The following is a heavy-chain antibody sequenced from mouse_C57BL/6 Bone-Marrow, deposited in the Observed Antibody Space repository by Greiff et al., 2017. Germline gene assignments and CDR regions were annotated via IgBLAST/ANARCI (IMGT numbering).Heavy chain of an antibody. J-gene: IGHJ1*03. Sequence: VQLQQSGPELARPWASVKISCQAFYTFSRRLHFAIRDTNYWMQWVKQRPGQGLEWIGAIYPGDGDTSYNQKFKGKATLTADKSSSTAYMQLSSLTCEDSAVYYCACALGSATDWYFDVWGTGTTVTVSS. CDR1: YTFSRRLH. CDR2: GQGLEWIG. D-gene: IGHD1-1*02. CDR3: CEDSAVYYCACALGSATDWYFDV. V-gene: IGHV1-87*01.